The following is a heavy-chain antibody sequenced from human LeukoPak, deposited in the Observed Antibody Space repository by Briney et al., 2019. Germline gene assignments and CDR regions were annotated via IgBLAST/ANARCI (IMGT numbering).Heavy chain of an antibody. CDR1: GFTFSSYS. CDR3: ARLSDTEGSSTCYRASDI. V-gene: IGHV3-7*01. CDR2: INKDGSDK. D-gene: IGHD2-2*01. Sequence: GGSLRLSCAASGFTFSSYSMNWVRQAPGKGLEWVANINKDGSDKKYVESVKGRFTISRDNAKNSLYLQMNSLRAEDTAVYYCARLSDTEGSSTCYRASDIWGQGTMVTVSS. J-gene: IGHJ3*02.